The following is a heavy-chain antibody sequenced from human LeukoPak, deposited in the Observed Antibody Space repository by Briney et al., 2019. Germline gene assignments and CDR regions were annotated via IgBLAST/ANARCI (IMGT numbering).Heavy chain of an antibody. D-gene: IGHD6-19*01. CDR1: GFTFSDHF. J-gene: IGHJ4*02. CDR3: LRVGSVSGSASLDY. CDR2: SRNKAKSYTT. V-gene: IGHV3-72*01. Sequence: GGSLRLSCAVSGFTFSDHFLDWVRQAPGKVLEWVGRSRNKAKSYTTEYAASVKGRFTISRDDSKNSLYLQMNSLETEDTAVYYCLRVGSVSGSASLDYWGQGTLVTVSS.